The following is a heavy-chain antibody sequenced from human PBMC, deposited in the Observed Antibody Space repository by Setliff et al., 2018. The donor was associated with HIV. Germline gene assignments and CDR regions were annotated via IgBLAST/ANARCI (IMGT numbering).Heavy chain of an antibody. CDR3: ARSVLLWFGELHFDY. J-gene: IGHJ4*02. V-gene: IGHV1-2*06. CDR1: GYTFTDYY. Sequence: VASVKVSCKASGYTFTDYYMHWVRQAPGQGLEWMGRINPNSGGTNYAQKLQGRVTMTRDTSISTAYMELSRLRSDDTAVYYCARSVLLWFGELHFDYWGQGTLVTVS. CDR2: INPNSGGT. D-gene: IGHD3-10*01.